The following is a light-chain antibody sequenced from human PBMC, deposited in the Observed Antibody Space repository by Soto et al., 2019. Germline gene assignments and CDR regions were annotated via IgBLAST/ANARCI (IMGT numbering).Light chain of an antibody. Sequence: EIVLTQSPGTLSLSPGERATLFCRASQSIATSQLAWYQQKPGQAPRLLIGASTRATGIPDRFSDSGSGTDFTLTISSLEPEDSAVYYCQQRHMWPITFGQGTRLEIK. J-gene: IGKJ5*01. CDR1: QSIATSQ. CDR3: QQRHMWPIT. CDR2: GAS. V-gene: IGKV3D-20*02.